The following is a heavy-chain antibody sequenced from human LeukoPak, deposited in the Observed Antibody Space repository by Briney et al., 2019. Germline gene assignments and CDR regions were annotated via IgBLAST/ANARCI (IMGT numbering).Heavy chain of an antibody. J-gene: IGHJ4*02. CDR3: ARDSSSWSRRLYYFDY. CDR1: GYTFTGYY. D-gene: IGHD6-13*01. V-gene: IGHV1-2*02. CDR2: INPNSGGT. Sequence: ASVKVSCKASGYTFTGYYMHWVRQAPGQGLEWMGWINPNSGGTNYAQKFQGRVTMTRDTSISTAYMELSRLRSDDTAVYYCARDSSSWSRRLYYFDYWGQGTLVNVSS.